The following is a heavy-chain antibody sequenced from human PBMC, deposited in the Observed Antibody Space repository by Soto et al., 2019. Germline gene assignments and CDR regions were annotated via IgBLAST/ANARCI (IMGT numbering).Heavy chain of an antibody. CDR1: GGSFSGYY. D-gene: IGHD3-10*01. J-gene: IGHJ6*02. Sequence: SETLSLTCAVYGGSFSGYYWSWIRQPPGKGLEWIGEINHSGSTNYNPSLKSRVTISVDRSKKQFSLKLSSVTAADTAVYYCARDLRPYGSGSYSDGMDVWGQGTTVTVSS. V-gene: IGHV4-34*01. CDR2: INHSGST. CDR3: ARDLRPYGSGSYSDGMDV.